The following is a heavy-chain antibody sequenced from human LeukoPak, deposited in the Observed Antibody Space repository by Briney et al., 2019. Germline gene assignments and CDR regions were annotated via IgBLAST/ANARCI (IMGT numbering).Heavy chain of an antibody. J-gene: IGHJ4*02. CDR2: INHSGST. CDR3: ARADIVVVPAAIFYTSGAFDY. Sequence: PSETLSLTCAVYGGSFSGYYWSWIRQPPGKGMEWIGEINHSGSTNYNPSLKSRVTISVDTSKNQFSLKLSSVTAADTVVYYCARADIVVVPAAIFYTSGAFDYWGQGTLVTVSS. V-gene: IGHV4-34*01. CDR1: GGSFSGYY. D-gene: IGHD2-2*02.